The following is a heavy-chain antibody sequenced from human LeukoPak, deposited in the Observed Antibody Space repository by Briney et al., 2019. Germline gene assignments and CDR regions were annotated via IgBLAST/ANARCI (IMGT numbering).Heavy chain of an antibody. Sequence: PGESLRLSCAASGFTFSDYAMSWVRQAPGKGLDWVSSISGSGGSSYYADSVKGRFAISRDNSKNTLFLQMHSLSAEDTAVYYCARDLCGGDCYPAGAFDIWGQGTMVTVSS. CDR1: GFTFSDYA. D-gene: IGHD2-21*02. J-gene: IGHJ3*02. CDR2: ISGSGGSS. CDR3: ARDLCGGDCYPAGAFDI. V-gene: IGHV3-23*01.